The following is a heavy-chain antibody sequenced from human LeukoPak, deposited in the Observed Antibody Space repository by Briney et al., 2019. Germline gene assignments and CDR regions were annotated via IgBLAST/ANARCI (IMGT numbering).Heavy chain of an antibody. CDR2: INPSGGST. D-gene: IGHD2-15*01. CDR1: GYTFTSYC. CDR3: ARARPLGYCSGGSCYSDFDY. J-gene: IGHJ4*02. V-gene: IGHV1-46*01. Sequence: ASVKVSCKASGYTFTSYCMHWVRQAPGQGLEWMGIINPSGGSTSYAQKFQGRVTMTRDTSTGTVYMELSSLRSEDTAVYYCARARPLGYCSGGSCYSDFDYWGQGTLVTVSS.